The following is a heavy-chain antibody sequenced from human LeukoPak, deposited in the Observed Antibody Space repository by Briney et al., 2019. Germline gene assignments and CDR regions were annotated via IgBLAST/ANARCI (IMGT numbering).Heavy chain of an antibody. Sequence: SETLSLTCTVSGGSASSGSYYWSWIRQPPGKGLEWIGYIYYSGSTNYNPSLKSRVTISVDTSKNQFSLKLSSVTAADTAVYYCARDQGHDPRDYWGQGTLVTVSS. V-gene: IGHV4-61*01. J-gene: IGHJ4*02. CDR2: IYYSGST. CDR3: ARDQGHDPRDY. CDR1: GGSASSGSYY.